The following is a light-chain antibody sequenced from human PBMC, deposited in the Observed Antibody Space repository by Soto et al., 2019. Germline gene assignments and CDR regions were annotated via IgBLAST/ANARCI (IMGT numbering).Light chain of an antibody. CDR3: KQYGSSPT. CDR1: QNISSSY. CDR2: GAS. Sequence: EIVMTQSPATLSLSPGERATLSCRASQNISSSYLTWYQQKPGQAPRLLIYGASSRATGIPDRFSGSGSGTDFTLTIIRLEPEDFAMYYCKQYGSSPTFGGGTKVDIK. V-gene: IGKV3-20*01. J-gene: IGKJ4*01.